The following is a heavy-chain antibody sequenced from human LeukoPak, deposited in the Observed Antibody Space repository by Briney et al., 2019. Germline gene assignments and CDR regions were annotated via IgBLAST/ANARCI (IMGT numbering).Heavy chain of an antibody. CDR1: GGSISSGGYS. CDR2: IYHGGNT. D-gene: IGHD2-21*01. Sequence: SQTLSLTCAVSGGSISSGGYSWNWIRQLPGKGLEWIGYIYHGGNTYYNPSLESRVTISVDRSKNQFSLKLNSVTAADTAVYYCASLVVSVSAFDIWGQGTMVIVSS. V-gene: IGHV4-30-2*01. J-gene: IGHJ3*02. CDR3: ASLVVSVSAFDI.